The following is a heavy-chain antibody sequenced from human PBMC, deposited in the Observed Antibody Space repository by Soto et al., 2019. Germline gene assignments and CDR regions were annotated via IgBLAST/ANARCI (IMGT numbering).Heavy chain of an antibody. V-gene: IGHV3-30*03. D-gene: IGHD3-10*01. J-gene: IGHJ4*02. CDR2: VSYDGSNK. CDR1: GFTFSSYG. Sequence: GGSLRLSCAASGFTFSSYGVHWVRQAPGKGLEWVASVSYDGSNKHYGDSVKGRFTISRDNAKNSLYLQMNSLRAEDTAVYYCARSPPYYYGSGSYQTHFDYWGQGTLVTVSS. CDR3: ARSPPYYYGSGSYQTHFDY.